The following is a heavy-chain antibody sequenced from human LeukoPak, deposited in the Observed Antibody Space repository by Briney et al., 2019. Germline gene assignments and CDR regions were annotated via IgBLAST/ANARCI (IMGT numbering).Heavy chain of an antibody. Sequence: GGSLRLSCAAAGITFDSYAMSWVRQAPGKGREWISVISGSGGRTSYADSVKGRFIISRNNSKNTLHLQMHSLRAEDTAVYYCVKEKLAYCGGDCFGEYFQDWGQGTLVTVSS. CDR1: GITFDSYA. D-gene: IGHD2-21*02. V-gene: IGHV3-23*01. CDR2: ISGSGGRT. J-gene: IGHJ1*01. CDR3: VKEKLAYCGGDCFGEYFQD.